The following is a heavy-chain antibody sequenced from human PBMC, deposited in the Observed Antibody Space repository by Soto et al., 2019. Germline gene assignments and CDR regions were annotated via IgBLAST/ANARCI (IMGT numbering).Heavy chain of an antibody. CDR3: ARVRMVRGAKGTFDI. CDR1: GGSISSYY. V-gene: IGHV4-59*08. J-gene: IGHJ3*02. Sequence: SETLSLTCTVSGGSISSYYWSWIRQPPGKGLEWIGYIYYSGSTNYNPSLKSRVTISVDTSKNQFSLKLSSVTAADTAVYYCARVRMVRGAKGTFDIWAQGTMVTVSS. CDR2: IYYSGST. D-gene: IGHD3-10*01.